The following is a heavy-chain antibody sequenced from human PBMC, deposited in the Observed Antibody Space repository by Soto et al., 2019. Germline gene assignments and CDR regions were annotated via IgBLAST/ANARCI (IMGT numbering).Heavy chain of an antibody. CDR2: ISGSGGST. D-gene: IGHD3-16*01. CDR1: GFTFSSYA. Sequence: GGSLRLSCAASGFTFSSYAMSWVRQAPGKGLEWVSAISGSGGSTYYADSVKGRFTISRDNSKNTLYLQMNSLRDEDTAVYYCAISQDRGGRTTFIYWGQGTQVTVSS. J-gene: IGHJ4*02. V-gene: IGHV3-23*01. CDR3: AISQDRGGRTTFIY.